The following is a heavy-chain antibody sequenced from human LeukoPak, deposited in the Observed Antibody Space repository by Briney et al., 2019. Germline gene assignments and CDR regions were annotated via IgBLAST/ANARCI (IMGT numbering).Heavy chain of an antibody. Sequence: SETLSLTCAVSDYSISSDYYWDWIRQPPGKGPEWIGNIYHSASTYYNPSLKSRVTISLDTSKNQFSLKLSSVTAADTAVYYCAGGAQPLDNWGQGTLVTVSS. D-gene: IGHD1-1*01. CDR2: IYHSAST. V-gene: IGHV4-38-2*01. CDR1: DYSISSDYY. CDR3: AGGAQPLDN. J-gene: IGHJ4*02.